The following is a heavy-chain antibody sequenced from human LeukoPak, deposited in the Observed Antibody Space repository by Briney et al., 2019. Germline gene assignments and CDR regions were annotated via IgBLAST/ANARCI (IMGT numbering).Heavy chain of an antibody. CDR3: ARDGLRFLEWLLYRSWFDP. V-gene: IGHV1-18*01. CDR1: GYTFTSYG. D-gene: IGHD3-3*01. CDR2: ISAYNGNT. J-gene: IGHJ5*02. Sequence: ASVKVSCKASGYTFTSYGISWVRQAPGQGLEWMGWISAYNGNTNYAQKLQGRVTMTTDTSTSTAYMELRSLRSDDTAVYYCARDGLRFLEWLLYRSWFDPWGQGTLVTVSS.